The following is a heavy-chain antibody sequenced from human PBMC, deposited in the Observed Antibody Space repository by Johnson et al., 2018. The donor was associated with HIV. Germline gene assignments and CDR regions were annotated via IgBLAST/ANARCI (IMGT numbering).Heavy chain of an antibody. CDR2: IKQDGSEK. Sequence: VQLVESGGGLVQPGGSLRLSCAASGFTFSSYAMHWVRQAPGKGLEWVANIKQDGSEKYYVDSVKGRFTISRDSAKNSLYLQMNSLRAEDTAVYYCAQADSSSWLGAFDIWGQGTMVTVSS. CDR3: AQADSSSWLGAFDI. V-gene: IGHV3-7*02. CDR1: GFTFSSYA. J-gene: IGHJ3*02. D-gene: IGHD6-13*01.